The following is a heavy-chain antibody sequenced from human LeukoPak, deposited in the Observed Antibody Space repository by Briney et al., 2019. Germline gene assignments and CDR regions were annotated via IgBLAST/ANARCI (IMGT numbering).Heavy chain of an antibody. CDR1: GGTFSSYA. CDR2: IIPIFGTA. J-gene: IGHJ4*02. CDR3: ARSHSSSWDYFDY. V-gene: IGHV1-69*13. Sequence: GASVKVSCKASGGTFSSYAISWVRQAPGQGLEWMGGIIPIFGTANYAQKFQGRVTITADESTSTAYMELSSLRSDDTAVYSCARSHSSSWDYFDYRGQGTLVTVSS. D-gene: IGHD6-13*01.